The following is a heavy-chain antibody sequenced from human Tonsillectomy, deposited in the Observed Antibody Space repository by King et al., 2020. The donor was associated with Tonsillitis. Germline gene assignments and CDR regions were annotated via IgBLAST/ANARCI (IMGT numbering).Heavy chain of an antibody. Sequence: VQLVESGGGVVQPGRSLRLSCAASGCTFSSYGMHWGGQAPGKGLEWVADIWYEGSHKHYADSVKGRFTISRDNSTISLYLQMNSLRAEDTAVYVCARVEYQLPLRVDYWGQGTLVTVSS. J-gene: IGHJ4*02. V-gene: IGHV3-33*01. CDR3: ARVEYQLPLRVDY. CDR1: GCTFSSYG. D-gene: IGHD2-2*01. CDR2: IWYEGSHK.